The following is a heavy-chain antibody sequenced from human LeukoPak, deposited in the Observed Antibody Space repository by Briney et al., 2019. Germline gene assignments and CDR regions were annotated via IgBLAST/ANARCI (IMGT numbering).Heavy chain of an antibody. CDR1: GFTFDAYA. J-gene: IGHJ6*02. D-gene: IGHD1-26*01. CDR2: INKDGSAT. V-gene: IGHV3-43*02. Sequence: GSLRLSCEASGFTFDAYAMHWVRQAPGKGLEWVSLINKDGSATYYADSVKGRFTISRDNSKNSLYLQMNSLRSEDTALYYCATWAFYHSLDVWGQGTTVTVSS. CDR3: ATWAFYHSLDV.